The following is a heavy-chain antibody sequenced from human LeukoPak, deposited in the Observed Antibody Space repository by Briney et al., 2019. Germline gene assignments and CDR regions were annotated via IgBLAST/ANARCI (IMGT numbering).Heavy chain of an antibody. V-gene: IGHV3-48*01. CDR3: ARATGVVDASDI. J-gene: IGHJ3*02. Sequence: GGSLRLSCAASGFTFSSYEMNWVRQAPGKGLEWVSYISSPSSTLYYADSVKGRFTISRDNAKNSLYLQMNSLRAEDTAVYYCARATGVVDASDIWGQGTMVTVSS. D-gene: IGHD7-27*01. CDR2: ISSPSSTL. CDR1: GFTFSSYE.